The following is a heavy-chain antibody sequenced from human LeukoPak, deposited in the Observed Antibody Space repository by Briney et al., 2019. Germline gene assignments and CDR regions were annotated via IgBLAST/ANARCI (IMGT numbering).Heavy chain of an antibody. CDR3: ARASTVTTYNWFDP. Sequence: GASVKVSCKASGGTFSSYAISWVRQAPGQGLEWMGGIITIFGTADYAQKFQGRVTITADESTSTAYMELSSLRSEDTAVYYCARASTVTTYNWFDPWGQGTLVTVSS. CDR1: GGTFSSYA. CDR2: IITIFGTA. V-gene: IGHV1-69*13. D-gene: IGHD4-11*01. J-gene: IGHJ5*02.